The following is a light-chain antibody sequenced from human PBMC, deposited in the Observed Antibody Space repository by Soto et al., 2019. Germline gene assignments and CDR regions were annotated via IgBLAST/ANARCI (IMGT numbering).Light chain of an antibody. V-gene: IGKV1-5*01. CDR1: QSISRW. CDR3: QQYDGYPT. CDR2: DAS. Sequence: DIQMTQSPSTLSASVGDRVTITCRASQSISRWLDWYQQKPGKAPKFLIYDASTLESGVPSRFSGSGSGTEFTLTISSLQPDDFATYYCQQYDGYPTFGPGTTVDMK. J-gene: IGKJ3*01.